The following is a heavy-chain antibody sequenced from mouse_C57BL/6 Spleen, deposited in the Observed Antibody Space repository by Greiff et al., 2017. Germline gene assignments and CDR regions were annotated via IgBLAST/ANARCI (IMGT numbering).Heavy chain of an antibody. V-gene: IGHV1-64*01. CDR3: ARRYYGSSGYFDV. Sequence: VKLQQPGAELVKPGASVKLSCKASGYTFTSYWMHWVKQRPGQGLEWIGMIHPNSGSTNYNEKFKSKATLTVDKSSSTAYMQLSSLTSEDSAVYYCARRYYGSSGYFDVWGTGTTVTVSS. CDR1: GYTFTSYW. D-gene: IGHD1-1*01. CDR2: IHPNSGST. J-gene: IGHJ1*03.